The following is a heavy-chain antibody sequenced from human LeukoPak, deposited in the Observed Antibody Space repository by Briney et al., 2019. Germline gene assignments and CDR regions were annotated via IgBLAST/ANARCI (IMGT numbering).Heavy chain of an antibody. CDR1: GFTFSSYA. CDR3: AKPRTAMVTRDAFDI. V-gene: IGHV3-23*01. D-gene: IGHD5-18*01. CDR2: ISGSGGST. Sequence: GGSLRLSCAASGFTFSSYAMSWVRQAPGKGLEWVSAISGSGGSTYYADSVKGRFTISRDNSKNTLYLQMNILRAEDTAVYYCAKPRTAMVTRDAFDIWGQGTMVTVSS. J-gene: IGHJ3*02.